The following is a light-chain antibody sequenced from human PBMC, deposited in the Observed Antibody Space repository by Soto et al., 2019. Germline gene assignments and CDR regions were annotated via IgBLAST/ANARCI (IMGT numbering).Light chain of an antibody. V-gene: IGKV1-27*01. J-gene: IGKJ3*01. Sequence: DIQMTQSPTSLSASVGDRVTITCRASQGIRNFVAWYQQKPGKAPKLLSYAASNLQSGVPSRFSGSGSGTDFTLTINSLQPEDVATCSCQKYSSVPVFGPGTKVEIK. CDR2: AAS. CDR3: QKYSSVPV. CDR1: QGIRNF.